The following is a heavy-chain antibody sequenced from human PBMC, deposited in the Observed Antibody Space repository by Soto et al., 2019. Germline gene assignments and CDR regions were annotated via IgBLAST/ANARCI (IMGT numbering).Heavy chain of an antibody. Sequence: GGSLRLSCAASGFTVSSSYMNWVRQAPGKGLEWVSVIYSAGSTYYADSVKGRFTISRDNSKNTLYLQMNSLRAEDTALYYCAKERSIFGVVSPFFDSWGQGTLVTVSS. CDR1: GFTVSSSY. J-gene: IGHJ4*02. CDR2: IYSAGST. D-gene: IGHD3-3*01. CDR3: AKERSIFGVVSPFFDS. V-gene: IGHV3-66*01.